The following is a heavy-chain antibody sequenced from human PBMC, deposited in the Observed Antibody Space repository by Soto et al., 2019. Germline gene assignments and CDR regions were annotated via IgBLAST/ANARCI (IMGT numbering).Heavy chain of an antibody. V-gene: IGHV3-21*01. CDR2: ISSSSSYI. D-gene: IGHD3-3*01. J-gene: IGHJ6*04. Sequence: GGSLRLSCAASGFTFSSYSMNWVRQAPGKGLEWVSSISSSSSYIYYADSVKGRFTISRDNAKNSLYLQMNSLRAEDTAVYYCAREARPVLRFLEWLLVLDVWGKGTTVTVSS. CDR1: GFTFSSYS. CDR3: AREARPVLRFLEWLLVLDV.